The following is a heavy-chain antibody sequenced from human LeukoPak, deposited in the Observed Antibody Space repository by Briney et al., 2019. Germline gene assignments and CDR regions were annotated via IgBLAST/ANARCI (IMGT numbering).Heavy chain of an antibody. J-gene: IGHJ4*02. CDR1: GFTFDDYG. D-gene: IGHD3-10*01. CDR3: AREVANYYGSGSYYGETDY. CDR2: INWNGGST. V-gene: IGHV3-20*04. Sequence: GGSLRPSCAASGFTFDDYGMSWVRQAPGKGLEWVPGINWNGGSTGYADSVKGRFTISRDNAKNSLYLQMNSLRAEDTALYYCAREVANYYGSGSYYGETDYWGQGTLVTVSS.